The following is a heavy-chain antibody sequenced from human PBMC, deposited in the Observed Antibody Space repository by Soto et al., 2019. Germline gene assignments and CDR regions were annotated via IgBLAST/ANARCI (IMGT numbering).Heavy chain of an antibody. Sequence: GGSLRLSCAASGFTVSSNYMSWVRQAPGKGLEWVSVIYSGGSTYYADSVKGRFTISRDNSKNTLYLQMNSLRAEDTAVYYCARPSGYSSGWYWSDAFDIWGQGTMVTVSS. CDR2: IYSGGST. CDR1: GFTVSSNY. CDR3: ARPSGYSSGWYWSDAFDI. D-gene: IGHD6-19*01. J-gene: IGHJ3*02. V-gene: IGHV3-53*01.